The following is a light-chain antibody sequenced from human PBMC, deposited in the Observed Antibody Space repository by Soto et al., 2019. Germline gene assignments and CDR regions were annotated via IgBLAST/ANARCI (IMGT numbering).Light chain of an antibody. J-gene: IGKJ2*01. CDR1: QRVLYSSNNKNY. CDR2: WAS. V-gene: IGKV4-1*01. CDR3: QQYYSTPPYT. Sequence: DIVMTQSPDSLAVSLGERATINCKSSQRVLYSSNNKNYLALYQQKPGQPPKLLIYWASTRESGVPARCSGSGSGADFTLTISSLRAEDVAVYFCQQYYSTPPYTFGQGTKLEIK.